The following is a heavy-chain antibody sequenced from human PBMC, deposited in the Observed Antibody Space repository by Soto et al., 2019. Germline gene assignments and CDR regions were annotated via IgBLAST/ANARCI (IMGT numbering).Heavy chain of an antibody. J-gene: IGHJ4*02. CDR3: ARSRTKYYYDSSGYYYLDY. Sequence: PSETLSLTCAVYGGSFSGYYWSWIRQPPGKGLEWIGEINHSGSTNYNPSLKSRVTISVDTSKNQFSLKLSSVTAADTAVYYCARSRTKYYYDSSGYYYLDYWGQGTLVTVSS. D-gene: IGHD3-22*01. CDR1: GGSFSGYY. CDR2: INHSGST. V-gene: IGHV4-34*01.